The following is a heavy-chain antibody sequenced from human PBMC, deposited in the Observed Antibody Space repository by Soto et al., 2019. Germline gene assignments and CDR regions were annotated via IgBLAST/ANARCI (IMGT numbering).Heavy chain of an antibody. CDR2: IHYSGST. CDR3: ARDPIGYGGWFDP. CDR1: GGSISGDY. J-gene: IGHJ5*02. D-gene: IGHD5-12*01. Sequence: SETLSLTCTVSGGSISGDYWSWIRQPPGKGLEWIGYIHYSGSTNYNPSLKSRVTISVDTSKNQFSLKLSSVTAADTAVYYCARDPIGYGGWFDPWGQGTLVTVSS. V-gene: IGHV4-59*01.